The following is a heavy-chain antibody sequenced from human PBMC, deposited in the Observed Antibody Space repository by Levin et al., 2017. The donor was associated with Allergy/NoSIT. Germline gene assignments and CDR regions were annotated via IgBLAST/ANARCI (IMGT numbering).Heavy chain of an antibody. CDR1: GFTFSTYG. Sequence: LSLTCAASGFTFSTYGMIWVRQAPGKGREWGSSFFLLLPPLSSSSSLPGRFTISRDDAKNSLYLQMSSLRAEDTAVYYCVRDEEAYGDAFDIWGQGTLVTASS. V-gene: IGHV3-48*01. CDR3: VRDEEAYGDAFDI. CDR2: FFLLLPPL. J-gene: IGHJ3*02. D-gene: IGHD2-8*01.